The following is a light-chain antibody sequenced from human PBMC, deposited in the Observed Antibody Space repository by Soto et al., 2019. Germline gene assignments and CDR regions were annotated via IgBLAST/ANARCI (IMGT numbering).Light chain of an antibody. CDR1: SSDVGGYKF. Sequence: QSALTQPHSASGSPGQSVTISCTGTSSDVGGYKFVSWYQQHPGKAPKLIIYEVIKRPSGVPDRFSGSKSGNTASLTVSGLQAEDDGDYYCSSYGGSNNLVFGGGTKVTVL. CDR3: SSYGGSNNLV. V-gene: IGLV2-8*01. CDR2: EVI. J-gene: IGLJ2*01.